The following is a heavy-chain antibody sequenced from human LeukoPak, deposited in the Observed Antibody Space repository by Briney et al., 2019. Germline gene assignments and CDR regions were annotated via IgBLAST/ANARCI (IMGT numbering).Heavy chain of an antibody. D-gene: IGHD6-19*01. CDR3: AKEYGTGWYYFDY. CDR2: TSYSGSNK. V-gene: IGHV3-30*18. Sequence: GGSLRLSCAASGFTFSRCAMHWVRQAPGKGLEWVAVTSYSGSNKYYADSVQGRFTISRDNSKNTLYLEMSSLRPEDTAVYYCAKEYGTGWYYFDYWGQGTLVTVSS. CDR1: GFTFSRCA. J-gene: IGHJ4*02.